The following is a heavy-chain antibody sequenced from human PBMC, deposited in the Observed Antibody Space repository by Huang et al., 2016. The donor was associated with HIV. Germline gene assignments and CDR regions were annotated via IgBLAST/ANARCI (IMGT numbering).Heavy chain of an antibody. Sequence: QVQLVQSGAEVKKPGSSVKVSCKASGGTFSTYAISWVRQAPGQGLEWMGGIIPIFGTPNDAQKFQGTVTITADEFTSTAYMELSSLRSEDTALYYCARGRTRSSLYDSYYGLDVWGQGTTVTVSS. D-gene: IGHD6-6*01. CDR2: IIPIFGTP. CDR1: GGTFSTYA. CDR3: ARGRTRSSLYDSYYGLDV. V-gene: IGHV1-69*01. J-gene: IGHJ6*02.